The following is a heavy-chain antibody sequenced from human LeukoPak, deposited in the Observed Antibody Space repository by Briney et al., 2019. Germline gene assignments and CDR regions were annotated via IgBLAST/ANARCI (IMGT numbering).Heavy chain of an antibody. CDR1: GFTFSSYA. V-gene: IGHV3-48*03. D-gene: IGHD2-21*02. J-gene: IGHJ4*02. Sequence: QPGGSLRLSCAASGFTFSSYAMNWVRQAPGKGLEWVSYISSSGSTIYYADSVKGRFTISRDNAKNSLYLQMNSLRAEDTAVYYCARGEVFGDGLYYFDYWGQGALVTVSS. CDR2: ISSSGSTI. CDR3: ARGEVFGDGLYYFDY.